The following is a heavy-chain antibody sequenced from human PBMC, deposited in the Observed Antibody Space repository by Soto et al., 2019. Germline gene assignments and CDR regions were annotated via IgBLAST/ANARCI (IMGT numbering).Heavy chain of an antibody. CDR3: AKNGQPTYYDDGLDV. V-gene: IGHV1-18*01. J-gene: IGHJ6*02. Sequence: QGHLVQSGAEVKKPGTSVKVSCKASGYTFTRYGISWVRQAPGQGLEWMGWISGYNGDTNYAQNLQGRVTMTIDTSXXTAYMELRNLTTDDTAVYYCAKNGQPTYYDDGLDVWGHGTTVTVSS. D-gene: IGHD2-8*01. CDR1: GYTFTRYG. CDR2: ISGYNGDT.